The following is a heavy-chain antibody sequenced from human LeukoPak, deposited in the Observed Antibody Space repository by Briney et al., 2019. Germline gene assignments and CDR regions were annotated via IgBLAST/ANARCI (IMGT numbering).Heavy chain of an antibody. CDR2: ISYDGSNK. D-gene: IGHD1-7*01. Sequence: PGGSLRLSCAASGFTFSSYGMHWVRQAPGKGLEWVAIISYDGSNKYYADSVKGRFAISRDNSKNTLYLQMNSLRAEDTAVYYCAKDQNDWNYILDYWGQGTLVTVSS. V-gene: IGHV3-30*18. J-gene: IGHJ4*02. CDR1: GFTFSSYG. CDR3: AKDQNDWNYILDY.